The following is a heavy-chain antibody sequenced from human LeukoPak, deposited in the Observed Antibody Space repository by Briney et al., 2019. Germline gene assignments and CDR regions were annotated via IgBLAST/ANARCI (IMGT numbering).Heavy chain of an antibody. CDR2: IWYDGSNK. CDR3: AKDIGGSGAY. D-gene: IGHD3-16*01. V-gene: IGHV3-33*06. J-gene: IGHJ4*02. Sequence: PGRSLRLSCAASGFTFSSYGMHWVRQAPGKGLEWVAVIWYDGSNKYYADSVKGRFTISRDNSKNTVYLQMNSLRAEDTAIYYCAKDIGGSGAYWGQGTLVTVSS. CDR1: GFTFSSYG.